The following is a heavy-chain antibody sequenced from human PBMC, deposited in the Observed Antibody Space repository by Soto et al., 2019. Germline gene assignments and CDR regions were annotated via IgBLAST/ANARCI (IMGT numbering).Heavy chain of an antibody. D-gene: IGHD3-16*02. CDR1: GGSISSSSYY. J-gene: IGHJ4*02. CDR2: IYYSGST. V-gene: IGHV4-39*01. Sequence: SETLSLTCTVSGGSISSSSYYWRWIRQPPGKGLEWIGSIYYSGSTYYNPSLKSRVTISVDTSKNQFSLKLSSVTAADTAVYYCARHDYIWGSYRASWYFDYWGQGTLVTVSS. CDR3: ARHDYIWGSYRASWYFDY.